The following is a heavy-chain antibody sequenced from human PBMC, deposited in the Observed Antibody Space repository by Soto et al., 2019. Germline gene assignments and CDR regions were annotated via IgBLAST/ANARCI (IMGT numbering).Heavy chain of an antibody. J-gene: IGHJ4*02. CDR1: GFTFSSYG. CDR3: ARDLTPSKGASGYFYYYDSSGYYFWN. D-gene: IGHD3-22*01. Sequence: GESLKISCAASGFTFSSYGMHWVRQAPGKGLEWVAVIWYDGSNKYYADSVKGRFTISRDNSKNTLYLQMNSLRAEDTAVYYCARDLTPSKGASGYFYYYDSSGYYFWNWGQGTLVTVSS. V-gene: IGHV3-33*01. CDR2: IWYDGSNK.